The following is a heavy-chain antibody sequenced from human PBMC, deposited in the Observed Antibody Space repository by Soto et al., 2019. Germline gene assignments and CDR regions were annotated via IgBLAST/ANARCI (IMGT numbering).Heavy chain of an antibody. D-gene: IGHD4-17*01. J-gene: IGHJ4*02. V-gene: IGHV4-31*03. CDR3: ARGLSVPLFDN. CDR2: IYYSGST. CDR1: GGSISTGGYY. Sequence: QVQLQESGPGLVKPSQTLSLTCTVSGGSISTGGYYWTWIRQHPGKVLEWIGYIYYSGSTYYNPSLRSRVTISGDASKNQFSLKLRSVTAADTAVYYCARGLSVPLFDNWGQGTLVTVSS.